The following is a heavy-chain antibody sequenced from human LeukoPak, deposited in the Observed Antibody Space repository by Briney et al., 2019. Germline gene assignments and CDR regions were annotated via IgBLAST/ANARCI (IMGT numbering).Heavy chain of an antibody. J-gene: IGHJ4*02. CDR1: GFTFSSYG. CDR2: IWYDRSNK. Sequence: GRSLRLSCAASGFTFSSYGMHWVRQAPGKGLEWVAVIWYDRSNKYYADSVKGRFTISRDNSKNTLYLQMNSLRAEDTAVYYCARAPTVVAAFDYWGQGTLVTVSS. D-gene: IGHD2-15*01. V-gene: IGHV3-33*01. CDR3: ARAPTVVAAFDY.